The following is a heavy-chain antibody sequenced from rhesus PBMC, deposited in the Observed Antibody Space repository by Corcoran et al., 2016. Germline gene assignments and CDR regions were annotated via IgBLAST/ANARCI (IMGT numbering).Heavy chain of an antibody. CDR3: ARSLY. J-gene: IGHJ4*01. V-gene: IGHV4-99*01. D-gene: IGHD1-44*02. CDR1: GYSISSGYY. CDR2: ISGSCGST. Sequence: QVQLQESGPGLVKPSEALSLTCAVSGYSISSGYYFGWIRQPPGKGQEYSGYISGSCGSTYYNPSHKRRVTISKDTSTNQFSLKVSYVTAADTAVYYWARSLYWGQGVLVTVSS.